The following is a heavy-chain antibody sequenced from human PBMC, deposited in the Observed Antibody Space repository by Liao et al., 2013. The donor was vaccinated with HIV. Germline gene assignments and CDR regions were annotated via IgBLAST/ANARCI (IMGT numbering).Heavy chain of an antibody. CDR2: MHTSGIT. Sequence: QVQLQQWGAGLLKPSETLSLTCAVYGGSVSSHYWSWIRQPAGKGLQWIGRMHTSGITNYNPSLRSRVTMSLDKSKNQFYLKVTSLTAADTAIYYCATDQGLERQHGQYDSWGHGALVTVSS. D-gene: IGHD1-1*01. J-gene: IGHJ5*01. CDR3: ATDQGLERQHGQYDS. V-gene: IGHV4-59*10. CDR1: GGSVSSHY.